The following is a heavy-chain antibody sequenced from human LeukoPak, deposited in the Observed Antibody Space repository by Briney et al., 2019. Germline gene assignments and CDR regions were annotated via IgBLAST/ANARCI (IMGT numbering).Heavy chain of an antibody. Sequence: GGSLRLSCAASGFTFSSYSMNWVRQAPGKGLEWVSSISSSSSYICYADSVKGRFTISRDNAKNSLYLQMNSLRAEDTAVYYCARDRTTDDYYYYYGMDVWGQGTTVTVSS. V-gene: IGHV3-21*01. CDR3: ARDRTTDDYYYYYGMDV. J-gene: IGHJ6*02. D-gene: IGHD4-17*01. CDR2: ISSSSSYI. CDR1: GFTFSSYS.